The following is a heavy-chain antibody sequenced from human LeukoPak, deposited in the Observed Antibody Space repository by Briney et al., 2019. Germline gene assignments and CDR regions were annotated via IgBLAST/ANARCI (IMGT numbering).Heavy chain of an antibody. CDR1: VVTVSRDY. D-gene: IGHD2/OR15-2a*01. CDR3: ANRMTF. V-gene: IGHV3-53*04. CDR2: IYSDGNT. Sequence: GGSLRLSCAASVVTVSRDYMSWVRQAPGKGLEWVSVIYSDGNTYYADSVKGRFTISRHNSKNTLFLQMDSLRTEDTAIYYCANRMTFGGQGTLVTVSS. J-gene: IGHJ4*02.